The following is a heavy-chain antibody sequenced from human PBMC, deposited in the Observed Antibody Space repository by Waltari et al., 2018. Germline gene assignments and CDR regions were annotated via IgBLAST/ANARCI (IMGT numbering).Heavy chain of an antibody. CDR3: ARDHHVLRFSYGLDV. V-gene: IGHV3-66*01. D-gene: IGHD3-3*01. CDR2: IYSGGNT. Sequence: EEQLVESGGGLVQPGGSLRLSCAVSRLNININYMRWVRQAPGKGLEWVSVIYSGGNTYYADSVKGRFIISRDTSKNTLYLQMNSLRAEDTAIYYCARDHHVLRFSYGLDVWGQGTMVTVSS. CDR1: RLNININY. J-gene: IGHJ6*02.